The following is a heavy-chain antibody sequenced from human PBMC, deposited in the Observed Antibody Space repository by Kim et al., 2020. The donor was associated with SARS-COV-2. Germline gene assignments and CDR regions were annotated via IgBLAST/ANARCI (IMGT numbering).Heavy chain of an antibody. Sequence: GGSLRLSCAASGFTFSSYAMSWVRQAPGKGLEWVSAISGSGGSTYYADSVKGRFTISRDNSKNTLYLQMNSLRAEDTAVYYCAKDLGSSPNQSGRNAFDIWGQGTMVTVSS. CDR2: ISGSGGST. V-gene: IGHV3-23*01. CDR3: AKDLGSSPNQSGRNAFDI. CDR1: GFTFSSYA. D-gene: IGHD6-13*01. J-gene: IGHJ3*02.